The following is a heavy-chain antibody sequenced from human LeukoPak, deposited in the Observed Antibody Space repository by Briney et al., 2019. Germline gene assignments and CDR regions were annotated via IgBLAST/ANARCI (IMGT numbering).Heavy chain of an antibody. D-gene: IGHD2/OR15-2a*01. J-gene: IGHJ6*03. CDR3: AKEENAMDV. CDR1: GFTFNPYE. Sequence: PGGSLRFSCVASGFTFNPYEMHWVRQAPGKGLEWMASIRYDGNFEYYADSVKGRFSISRDNSQNTLFLRINSLREEDTAIYYCAKEENAMDVWGKGTTVTVSS. V-gene: IGHV3-30*02. CDR2: IRYDGNFE.